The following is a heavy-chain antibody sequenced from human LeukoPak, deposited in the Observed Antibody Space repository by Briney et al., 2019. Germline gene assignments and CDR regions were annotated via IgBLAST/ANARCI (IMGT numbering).Heavy chain of an antibody. V-gene: IGHV4-39*01. CDR3: ASYSSGWDLGDAFDI. Sequence: SQTLSLTCTVSGGSISSGSYYWGWIRQPPGKGLEWIGSIYYSGSTYYNPSLKSRVTISVDTSKNQFSLKLSSVTAADTAVYYCASYSSGWDLGDAFDIWGQGTMVTVSS. CDR1: GGSISSGSYY. J-gene: IGHJ3*02. CDR2: IYYSGST. D-gene: IGHD6-19*01.